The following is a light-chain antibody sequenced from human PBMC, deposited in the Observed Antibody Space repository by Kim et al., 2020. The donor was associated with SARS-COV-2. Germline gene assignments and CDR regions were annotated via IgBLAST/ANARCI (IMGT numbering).Light chain of an antibody. J-gene: IGLJ1*01. Sequence: QSVLTQPPSVSGTPGQRVTISCSGSSSNIGSNAVHWYQQLPGTAPKLVIYTNNKWPSGVPDRFSASKSGTSASLTISGLQSEDEADYYCAAWDDSLNAFYVFGTGTQLTVL. CDR3: AAWDDSLNAFYV. CDR2: TNN. CDR1: SSNIGSNA. V-gene: IGLV1-44*01.